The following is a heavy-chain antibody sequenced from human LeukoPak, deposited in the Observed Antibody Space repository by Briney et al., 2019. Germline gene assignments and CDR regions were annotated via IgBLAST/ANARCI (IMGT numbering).Heavy chain of an antibody. CDR2: INHSGST. CDR3: ARFEAAAGTFNFDY. V-gene: IGHV4-34*01. CDR1: GGSFSGYY. D-gene: IGHD6-13*01. J-gene: IGHJ4*02. Sequence: SETLSLTCAVYGGSFSGYYWSWIRQPPGKGLEWIGEINHSGSTNYNPSLKSRVTISVDTSKNQFSLKLSSVTAGDTAVYYCARFEAAAGTFNFDYWGQGTLVTVSS.